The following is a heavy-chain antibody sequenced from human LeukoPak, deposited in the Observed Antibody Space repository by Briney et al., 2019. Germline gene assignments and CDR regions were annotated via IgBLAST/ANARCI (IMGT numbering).Heavy chain of an antibody. CDR3: AELGITMIGGV. J-gene: IGHJ6*04. Sequence: GGSLRLSCSASGFTFSSYGMNWVRQAPGKGLEWVAVISYDGSNKYSADSVKGRFTISRDSSKNTLYLQMNSLRAEDTAVYYCAELGITMIGGVWGKGTTVTISS. V-gene: IGHV3-30*18. CDR2: ISYDGSNK. D-gene: IGHD3-10*02. CDR1: GFTFSSYG.